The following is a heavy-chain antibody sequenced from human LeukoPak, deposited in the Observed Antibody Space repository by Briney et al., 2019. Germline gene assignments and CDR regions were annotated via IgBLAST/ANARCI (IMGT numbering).Heavy chain of an antibody. CDR3: ARVDCSGGSCSDGDNWFDP. CDR1: GGSISSYY. CDR2: IYYSGST. Sequence: SETLSLTCTVSGGSISSYYWSWIRQPPGKGLEWIGYIYYSGSTNYNPSLKSRVTISVDTSKNQFSLKLSSVTAADTAVYYCARVDCSGGSCSDGDNWFDPWGQGTLVTVSS. V-gene: IGHV4-59*01. D-gene: IGHD2-15*01. J-gene: IGHJ5*02.